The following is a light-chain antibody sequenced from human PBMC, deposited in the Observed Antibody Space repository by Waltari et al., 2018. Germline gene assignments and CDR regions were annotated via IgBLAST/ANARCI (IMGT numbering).Light chain of an antibody. J-gene: IGLJ2*01. CDR1: NSDIGYYNY. Sequence: QSALTQPASVSGSPGQSITISCTGTNSDIGYYNYVSWYQHYPGKAPKLMIFDVTRWPSGVSQRFSGSKSGNTASLTISGLQAEDEADYFCAAYTSTNTVIFGGGTKVTVL. V-gene: IGLV2-14*03. CDR3: AAYTSTNTVI. CDR2: DVT.